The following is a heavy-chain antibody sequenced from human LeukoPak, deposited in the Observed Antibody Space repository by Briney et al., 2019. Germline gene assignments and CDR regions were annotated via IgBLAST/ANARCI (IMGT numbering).Heavy chain of an antibody. CDR2: INPSGGST. CDR1: GYTFTSYY. V-gene: IGHV1-46*01. CDR3: AKDGGGGDPFDY. Sequence: ASVKVSCKASGYTFTSYYMHWVRQAPGQGLEWMGIINPSGGSTSYAQKFQGRVTMTRDTSTSTVYMELSSLRSEDTAVYYCAKDGGGGDPFDYWGQGTLVTVSS. J-gene: IGHJ4*02. D-gene: IGHD2-21*01.